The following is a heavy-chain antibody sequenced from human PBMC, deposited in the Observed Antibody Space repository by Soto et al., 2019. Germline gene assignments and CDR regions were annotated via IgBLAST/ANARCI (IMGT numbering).Heavy chain of an antibody. Sequence: PGESLKISCKGSGYSFTSYWIGWVRQIPWKGLEWMGIIYPCDSYTRYSPSFQGQVTISADKSISTAYLQWSSLKASDTAMYYCARHASSMLRGASEYWCQETLLTGSS. V-gene: IGHV5-51*01. J-gene: IGHJ4*02. CDR2: IYPCDSYT. CDR3: ARHASSMLRGASEY. CDR1: GYSFTSYW. D-gene: IGHD3-10*01.